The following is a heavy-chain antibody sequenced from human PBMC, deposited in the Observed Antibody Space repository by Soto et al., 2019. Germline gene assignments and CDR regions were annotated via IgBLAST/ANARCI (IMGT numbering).Heavy chain of an antibody. J-gene: IGHJ4*02. CDR3: ARGNSGKYFFDS. Sequence: SETLSLTCTVSGVSMSSGAYYWTWIRQHPGKGLEWIGYIFYSGSTYYNPSLDSFVSVSVDSPRNQFSLTLNSVTAADTAVYYCARGNSGKYFFDSWGPGTLVTVSS. D-gene: IGHD3-10*01. CDR2: IFYSGST. CDR1: GVSMSSGAYY. V-gene: IGHV4-31*01.